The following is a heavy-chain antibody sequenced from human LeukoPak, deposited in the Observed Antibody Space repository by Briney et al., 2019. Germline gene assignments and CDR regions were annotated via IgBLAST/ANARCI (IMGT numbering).Heavy chain of an antibody. D-gene: IGHD5-24*01. Sequence: SVKVSCKASGGTCSSYAISWVRQAPGQGLEWMGGIIPIFDTANYAQKFQGRVTITADESTNTAYMELSSLRSEDTAVFYCATANRRRDGYNSGFWDYWGQGTLVTVSS. J-gene: IGHJ4*02. CDR2: IIPIFDTA. V-gene: IGHV1-69*13. CDR3: ATANRRRDGYNSGFWDY. CDR1: GGTCSSYA.